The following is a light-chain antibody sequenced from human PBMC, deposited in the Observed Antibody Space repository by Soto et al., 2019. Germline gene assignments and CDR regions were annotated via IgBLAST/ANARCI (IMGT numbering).Light chain of an antibody. Sequence: QSVLTQPPSVSGAPGQRVTISCTGSSSNIGAGFDVHWYQQLPGTAPKLLIYGNSNRPSGVPDRFSGSKSGTSASLAITGLQAEDEADYYCQSYDNSLSGDVVFGGGTQLTVL. V-gene: IGLV1-40*01. J-gene: IGLJ2*01. CDR2: GNS. CDR1: SSNIGAGFD. CDR3: QSYDNSLSGDVV.